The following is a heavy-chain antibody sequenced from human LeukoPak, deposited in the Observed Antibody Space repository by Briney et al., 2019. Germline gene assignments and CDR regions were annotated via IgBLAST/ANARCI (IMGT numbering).Heavy chain of an antibody. D-gene: IGHD1-26*01. J-gene: IGHJ3*02. CDR2: ISSSSSTI. Sequence: GGSLRLSCAASGFTFSSYSMNWVRQAPGKGLGWVSYISSSSSTIYYADSVKGRFTISRDNAKNSLYLQMNSLRAEDTAVYYCARDRYSGSYVGSAFDIWGQGTMVTVSS. CDR1: GFTFSSYS. V-gene: IGHV3-48*04. CDR3: ARDRYSGSYVGSAFDI.